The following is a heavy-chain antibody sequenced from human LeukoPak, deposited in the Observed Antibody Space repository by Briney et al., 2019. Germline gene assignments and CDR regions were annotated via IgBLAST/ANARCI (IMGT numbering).Heavy chain of an antibody. D-gene: IGHD5-18*01. Sequence: ASVKVSCRASGYSFTTYDINWVRQATGQGLEWMGWMNPNSGNTGYAQRFQGRVTMTRDTSISTAYMELNSLTSEDTAVYYCAKNVRDTGTFDYWGQGTLVTVSS. CDR2: MNPNSGNT. CDR1: GYSFTTYD. V-gene: IGHV1-8*01. J-gene: IGHJ4*02. CDR3: AKNVRDTGTFDY.